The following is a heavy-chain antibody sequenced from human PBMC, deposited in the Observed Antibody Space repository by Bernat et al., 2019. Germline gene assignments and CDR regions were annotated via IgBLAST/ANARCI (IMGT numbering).Heavy chain of an antibody. CDR3: ARGRYGSGSYSIYYYGMDV. D-gene: IGHD3-10*01. V-gene: IGHV3-48*02. J-gene: IGHJ6*02. CDR1: GFTFSSWS. Sequence: VQLVESGGGLVQPGGSLRLSCAASGFTFSSWSMNWVRQAPGKGLEWVSYISSSSSTIYHADSVKGRFTISRDNAKNSLYLQMNSLRDEDTALYYCARGRYGSGSYSIYYYGMDVWGQGTTVTVSS. CDR2: ISSSSSTI.